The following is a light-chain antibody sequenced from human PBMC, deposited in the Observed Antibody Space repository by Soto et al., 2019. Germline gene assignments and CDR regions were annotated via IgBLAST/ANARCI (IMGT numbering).Light chain of an antibody. CDR2: LGS. CDR1: QSLLHSNGYNY. J-gene: IGKJ5*01. Sequence: DIVMTQSPLSLPVTPGEPASISCRSSQSLLHSNGYNYLDWYLQKPGQSPQLLIYLGSNRASGVPDRFSGSGSGTAFTLKISRVEAEDVGVYYCMQALQTPLTFGQGTRLEIK. V-gene: IGKV2-28*01. CDR3: MQALQTPLT.